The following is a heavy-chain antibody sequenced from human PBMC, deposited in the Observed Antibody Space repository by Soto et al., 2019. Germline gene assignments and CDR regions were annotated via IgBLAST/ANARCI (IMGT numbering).Heavy chain of an antibody. CDR3: ASDLVGASDSYGLDV. J-gene: IGHJ6*02. V-gene: IGHV3-33*01. D-gene: IGHD1-26*01. Sequence: GGSLRLSCAASGFTFSNYGMHWFRQAPGKGLEWVAIIWHDGNNKYYADSVRGRFIISRDNSKNRLYLQMNSLRAEDTAVYYCASDLVGASDSYGLDVWGQGTPVTVSS. CDR2: IWHDGNNK. CDR1: GFTFSNYG.